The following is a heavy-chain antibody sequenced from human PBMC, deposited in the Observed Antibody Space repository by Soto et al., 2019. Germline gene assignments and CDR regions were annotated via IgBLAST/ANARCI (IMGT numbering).Heavy chain of an antibody. CDR1: GGSISSGDYY. Sequence: KPSETLSLTCTVSGGSISSGDYYWSWIRQPPGKGLEWIGYIYYSGSTYYNPSLKSRVTISVDTSKNQFSLKLSSVTAADTAVYYCARGLIIGYSYGEFDYWGQGTLVTVSS. J-gene: IGHJ4*02. D-gene: IGHD5-18*01. CDR3: ARGLIIGYSYGEFDY. CDR2: IYYSGST. V-gene: IGHV4-30-4*01.